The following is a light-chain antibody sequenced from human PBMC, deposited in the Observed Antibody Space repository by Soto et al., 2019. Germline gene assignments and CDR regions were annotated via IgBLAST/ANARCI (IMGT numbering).Light chain of an antibody. J-gene: IGLJ1*01. CDR3: SSYTSSSTDYV. V-gene: IGLV2-14*01. CDR2: DVS. Sequence: QSVLTQPASVSGSPGEWITISCTGTSSDVGGYNYVSWYQQHPGKAPKLMIYDVSNRPSGVSNRFSGSKSGNTASLTISGLQAEDEADYYCSSYTSSSTDYVFGTGTKVTVL. CDR1: SSDVGGYNY.